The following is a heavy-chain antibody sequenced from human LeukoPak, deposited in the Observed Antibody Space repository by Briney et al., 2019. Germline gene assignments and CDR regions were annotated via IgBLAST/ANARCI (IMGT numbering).Heavy chain of an antibody. CDR2: IYYSGST. J-gene: IGHJ6*03. V-gene: IGHV4-59*01. CDR3: ARDDYGSGSSGYYYYMDV. Sequence: PSETLSLTCTVSGGSISSYYWSWIRQPPGKGLEWIGYIYYSGSTNYNPSLKSRVTISVDTSKNQFSLKLSSVTAADTAVYYCARDDYGSGSSGYYYYMDVWGKGTTVTISS. D-gene: IGHD3-10*01. CDR1: GGSISSYY.